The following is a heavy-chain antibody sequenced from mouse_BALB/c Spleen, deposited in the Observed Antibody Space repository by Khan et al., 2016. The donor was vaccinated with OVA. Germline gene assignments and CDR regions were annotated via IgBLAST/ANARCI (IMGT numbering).Heavy chain of an antibody. CDR3: ARPPYFSYAMDN. CDR1: GHTFTNFG. D-gene: IGHD2-10*01. V-gene: IGHV9-3-1*01. Sequence: QIQFVQSGPELKKPGETVKISCKASGHTFTNFGMNWVKQAPGKGLKWIGWINTYTGYPTYADDFNGRFAFSLEASASTAYLQINNLTNEDTATYFCARPPYFSYAMDNWGQGTSVTVSS. CDR2: INTYTGYP. J-gene: IGHJ4*01.